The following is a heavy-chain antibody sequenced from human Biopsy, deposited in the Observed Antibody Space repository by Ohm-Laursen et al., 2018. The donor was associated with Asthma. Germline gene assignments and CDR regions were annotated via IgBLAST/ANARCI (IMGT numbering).Heavy chain of an antibody. CDR1: GYTFNSAG. J-gene: IGHJ6*02. V-gene: IGHV1-18*01. CDR3: ARAVDYSHYYGIDV. Sequence: ASVKVSCKTSGYTFNSAGITWVRQAPGQGLEWMGWISVYNGNTKVAQKLQNRVTMITDTSTSTAYMELRSLRSDDTAVYFCARAVDYSHYYGIDVWGQGTTVTVS. D-gene: IGHD3-10*01. CDR2: ISVYNGNT.